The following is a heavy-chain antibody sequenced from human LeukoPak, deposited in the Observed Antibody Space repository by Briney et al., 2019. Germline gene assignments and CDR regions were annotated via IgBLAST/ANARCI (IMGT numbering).Heavy chain of an antibody. J-gene: IGHJ6*03. D-gene: IGHD5-18*01. CDR3: ATADSYGPERNNYYYMDV. V-gene: IGHV1-24*01. CDR1: GYTLTELS. Sequence: GASVKVSCKVSGYTLTELSMHWVRQAPGKGLEWMGGFDPEDGETIYAQKFQGRVTMTEDTSTDTAYMELSSLRSEDTAVYYCATADSYGPERNNYYYMDVWGKGTTVTVSS. CDR2: FDPEDGET.